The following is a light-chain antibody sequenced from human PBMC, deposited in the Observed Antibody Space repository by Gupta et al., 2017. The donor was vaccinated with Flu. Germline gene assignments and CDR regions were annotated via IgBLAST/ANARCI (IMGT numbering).Light chain of an antibody. CDR2: EGV. CDR3: CSETGTGTWV. V-gene: IGLV2-23*01. CDR1: SSDVGSYNL. J-gene: IGLJ3*02. Sequence: QSALTQPASVSGSPGQSITISCTAASSDVGSYNLVSWYQQHPGKVPKLMIYEGVKRPAGVSSRFSGSKSDNTASLTISGRQEEDEADYYCCSETGTGTWVFGGGTKVTVL.